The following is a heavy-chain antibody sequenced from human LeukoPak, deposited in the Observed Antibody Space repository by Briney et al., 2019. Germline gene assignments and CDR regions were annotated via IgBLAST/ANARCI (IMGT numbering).Heavy chain of an antibody. D-gene: IGHD1-7*01. CDR1: GYTFTGYY. CDR3: AAQGIGTTFDMDV. CDR2: INPSGGST. Sequence: ASVKVSCKASGYTFTGYYMHWVRQAPGQGLEWMGIINPSGGSTSYAQKFQGRVTMTRDTSTSTVYMELSSLRSEDTAVYYCAAQGIGTTFDMDVWGQGTTVTVSS. J-gene: IGHJ6*02. V-gene: IGHV1-46*01.